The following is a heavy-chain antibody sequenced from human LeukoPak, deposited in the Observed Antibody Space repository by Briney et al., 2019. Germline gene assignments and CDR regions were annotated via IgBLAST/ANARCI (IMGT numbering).Heavy chain of an antibody. D-gene: IGHD5-18*01. Sequence: ASVKVSCKASGYTFTSYGISWVRQAPGQGLEWMGWISAYNGNTNYAQKLQGRVTMTTDTSTSTAYMELRSLRSDDTAVYYCARGPRGYSYGYGLDYWGQGTLVTVSS. CDR2: ISAYNGNT. CDR3: ARGPRGYSYGYGLDY. CDR1: GYTFTSYG. J-gene: IGHJ4*02. V-gene: IGHV1-18*01.